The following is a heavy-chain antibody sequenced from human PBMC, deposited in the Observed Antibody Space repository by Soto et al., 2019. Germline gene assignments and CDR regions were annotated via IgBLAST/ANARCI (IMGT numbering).Heavy chain of an antibody. CDR2: IRSKANSYAT. CDR1: GVTFSGSA. CDR3: TRHYDFWSGYYNGGYYYYGMDV. D-gene: IGHD3-3*01. Sequence: PGGSLRLSCAASGVTFSGSAMHWVRQASGKGLEWVGRIRSKANSYATAYAASVKGRFTISRDDSKNTAYLQMNSLKTEDTAVYYCTRHYDFWSGYYNGGYYYYGMDVWGQGTTVTVSS. V-gene: IGHV3-73*01. J-gene: IGHJ6*02.